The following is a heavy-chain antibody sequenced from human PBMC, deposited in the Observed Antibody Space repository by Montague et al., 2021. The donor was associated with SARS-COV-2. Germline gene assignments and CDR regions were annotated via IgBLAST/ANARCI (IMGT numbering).Heavy chain of an antibody. CDR2: IYYSGST. CDR1: GGSISSSSYY. CDR3: ARQGRISMVRLNWFDP. Sequence: SDTLSLARTVSGGSISSSSYYWGWIHQPPGKGLEWIGSIYYSGSTYYNPSLKSRVTISVDTSKNQFSLKLSSVTAADTAVYYCARQGRISMVRLNWFDPWGQGTLATVSS. V-gene: IGHV4-39*01. J-gene: IGHJ5*02. D-gene: IGHD3-10*01.